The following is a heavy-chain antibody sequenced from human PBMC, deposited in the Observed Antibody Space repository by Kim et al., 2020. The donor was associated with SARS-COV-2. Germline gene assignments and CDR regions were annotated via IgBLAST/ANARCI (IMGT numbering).Heavy chain of an antibody. CDR1: GFTFSSYA. CDR2: ISYDGSNK. CDR3: ARAGIRGRDYYYYMDV. V-gene: IGHV3-30-3*01. Sequence: GGSLRLSCAASGFTFSSYAMHWVRQAPGKGLEWVAVISYDGSNKYYADSVKGRFTISRDNSKNTLYLQMNSLRAEDTAVYYCARAGIRGRDYYYYMDVWGKGTTVTVSS. J-gene: IGHJ6*03. D-gene: IGHD3-10*01.